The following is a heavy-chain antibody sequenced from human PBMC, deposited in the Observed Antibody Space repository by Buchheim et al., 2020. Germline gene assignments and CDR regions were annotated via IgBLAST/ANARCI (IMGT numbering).Heavy chain of an antibody. Sequence: QVQLVQSGAEVKKPGASVKVSCKASGYTFTTNYMHWVRQAPGQGLEWMGVMNPSGGSTSYAQKFQGRVTMTRDTSTSTVYIELNSLRFEDTAVYYCVRGGVSGSSWYPLDYWGQGTL. J-gene: IGHJ4*02. V-gene: IGHV1-46*01. CDR2: MNPSGGST. CDR3: VRGGVSGSSWYPLDY. CDR1: GYTFTTNY. D-gene: IGHD6-13*01.